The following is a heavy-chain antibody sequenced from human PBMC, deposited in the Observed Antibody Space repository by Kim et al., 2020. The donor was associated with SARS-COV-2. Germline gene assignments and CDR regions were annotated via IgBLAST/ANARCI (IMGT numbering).Heavy chain of an antibody. J-gene: IGHJ4*02. CDR1: GFTFSSYS. D-gene: IGHD3-16*01. V-gene: IGHV3-21*04. CDR2: ISSSSSYI. CDR3: ARGRARGGPVGY. Sequence: GGSLRLSCTASGFTFSSYSMNWVRQAPGKGLEWVSSISSSSSYIYYADSVKGRFTISRDNAKNSLYLQMNSLRAEDTAVYYCARGRARGGPVGYWGQGTLVTVSS.